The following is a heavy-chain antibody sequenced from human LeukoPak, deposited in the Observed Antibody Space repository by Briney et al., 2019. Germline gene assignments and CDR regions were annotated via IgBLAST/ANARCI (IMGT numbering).Heavy chain of an antibody. Sequence: SETLSLTCAVSGGSISSYYWSWIRQPPGKGLEWIGYIYTSGSTNYNPSLKSRVTISVDTSKNQFALKLSSVTAARTAVYYCARLPSDYLGLWFDPCGQGTLVTVSP. V-gene: IGHV4-4*09. CDR3: ARLPSDYLGLWFDP. CDR2: IYTSGST. D-gene: IGHD5-12*01. J-gene: IGHJ5*02. CDR1: GGSISSYY.